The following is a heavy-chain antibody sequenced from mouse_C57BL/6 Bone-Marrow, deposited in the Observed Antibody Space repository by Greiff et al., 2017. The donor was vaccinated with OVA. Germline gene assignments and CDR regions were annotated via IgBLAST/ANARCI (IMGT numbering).Heavy chain of an antibody. CDR1: GYTFTSYG. V-gene: IGHV1-81*01. D-gene: IGHD1-1*01. CDR3: ARSGGSRNWYFDV. J-gene: IGHJ1*03. CDR2: IYPRSGNT. Sequence: QVQLQQPGAELARPGASVKLSCKASGYTFTSYGISWVKQRTGQGLEWIGEIYPRSGNTYYNEKFKGKATLTADKSSSTAYMELRSLTSEDSAVYFYARSGGSRNWYFDVWGTGTTVTVSS.